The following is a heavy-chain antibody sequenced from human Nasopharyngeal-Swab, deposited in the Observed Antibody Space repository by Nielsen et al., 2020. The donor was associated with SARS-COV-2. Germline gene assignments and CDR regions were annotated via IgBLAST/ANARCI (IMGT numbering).Heavy chain of an antibody. CDR3: ARSPEWLVFDY. Sequence: GESLKISCAASGFTFSSYSMNWVRQAPGKGLEWVSSISSSSSYIYYADSVKGRFTISRDNAKNSLYLQMNSLRAEDTAVYYCARSPEWLVFDYWGQGTLVTVSS. J-gene: IGHJ4*02. CDR1: GFTFSSYS. D-gene: IGHD6-19*01. V-gene: IGHV3-21*01. CDR2: ISSSSSYI.